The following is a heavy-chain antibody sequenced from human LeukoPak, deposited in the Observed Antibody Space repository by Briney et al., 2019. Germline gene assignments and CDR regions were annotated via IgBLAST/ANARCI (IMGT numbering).Heavy chain of an antibody. Sequence: GGSLRLSCAASGFTFSSHGMNWVRQAPGKGLEWVSGISPSGGITYYADSVKGRFTISRDNSKNTLYLQMNSLRAEDTAVYYCAKDQEDYFDYWGQGTLVTVSS. CDR1: GFTFSSHG. CDR2: ISPSGGIT. J-gene: IGHJ4*02. CDR3: AKDQEDYFDY. V-gene: IGHV3-23*01.